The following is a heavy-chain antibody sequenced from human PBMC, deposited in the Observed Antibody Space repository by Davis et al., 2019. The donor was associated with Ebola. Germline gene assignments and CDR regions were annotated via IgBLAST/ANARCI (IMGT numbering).Heavy chain of an antibody. CDR2: ISGSGGST. J-gene: IGHJ2*01. Sequence: GESLKISCAASGFTFSSYAMSWVRQAPGKGLEWVSVISGSGGSTYYADSVKGRFTISRDNPGTTLYLQMSNLRAEDTAVYYCAKDGGKYPYWYFDLWGRGTLVTVSS. CDR3: AKDGGKYPYWYFDL. V-gene: IGHV3-23*01. D-gene: IGHD1-14*01. CDR1: GFTFSSYA.